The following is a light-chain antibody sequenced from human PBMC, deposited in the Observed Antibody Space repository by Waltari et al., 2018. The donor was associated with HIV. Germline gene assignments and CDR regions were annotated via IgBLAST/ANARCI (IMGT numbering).Light chain of an antibody. Sequence: VMTPPLGPLSVSPGESATLSCRSTEHIRNNLAWDQQKPGQAPTLLFYDPSARATGDPARFSGSGSGTEFTLTISGLQSEDFAIYYCQQYSRWPPTWTFGQGTKVDVK. V-gene: IGKV3-15*01. J-gene: IGKJ1*01. CDR2: DPS. CDR3: QQYSRWPPTWT. CDR1: EHIRNN.